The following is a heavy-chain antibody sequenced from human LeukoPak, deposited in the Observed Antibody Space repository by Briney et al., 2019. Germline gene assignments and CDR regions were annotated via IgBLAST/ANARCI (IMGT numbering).Heavy chain of an antibody. V-gene: IGHV3-43*01. J-gene: IGHJ4*02. CDR2: VSVDGDTK. CDR1: GFTFDDFP. Sequence: GGSLRLSCAASGFTFDDFPMHWVRQQPGKGLEWVSLVSVDGDTKYYADSVRGRFTISRDNSKNSLYLQMNSLQIEDTAFYYCAKDIIGYAPLWGQGTLVTVSS. CDR3: AKDIIGYAPL. D-gene: IGHD2-8*01.